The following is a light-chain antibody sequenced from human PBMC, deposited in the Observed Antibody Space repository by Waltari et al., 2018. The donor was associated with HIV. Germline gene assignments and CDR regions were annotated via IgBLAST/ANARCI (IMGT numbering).Light chain of an antibody. V-gene: IGLV3-1*01. CDR3: QAWDSSSGGV. Sequence: SYALTQPPSVSVSPGQTASIACSGDRLESSYVCWYQQKPGQSPVLVIFQDGKRPSGIPERCSGSNSGNAATLTISGTQAMDEADYYCQAWDSSSGGVFGGGTRLTVL. CDR2: QDG. J-gene: IGLJ3*02. CDR1: RLESSY.